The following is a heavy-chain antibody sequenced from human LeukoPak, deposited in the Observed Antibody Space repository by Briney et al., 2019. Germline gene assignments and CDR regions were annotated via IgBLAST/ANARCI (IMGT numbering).Heavy chain of an antibody. J-gene: IGHJ4*02. CDR2: IIPIFGTA. CDR3: ARSHSYYDFWSGTSFDY. Sequence: SVKVSCKASGYTFTSYDISWVRQAPGQGLEWMGGIIPIFGTANYAQKFQGRVTITADESTSTAYMELSSLRSEDTAVYYCARSHSYYDFWSGTSFDYWGQGTLVTVSS. D-gene: IGHD3-3*01. V-gene: IGHV1-69*13. CDR1: GYTFTSYD.